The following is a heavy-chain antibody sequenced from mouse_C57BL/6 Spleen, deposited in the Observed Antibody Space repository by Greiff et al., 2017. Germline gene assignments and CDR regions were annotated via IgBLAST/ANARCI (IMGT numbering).Heavy chain of an antibody. CDR2: IYPESGSS. V-gene: IGHV1-55*01. D-gene: IGHD2-5*01. Sequence: VQLQEPGAELVKPGASVKMSCKASGYSFTSYCMTWVKQRPGHVLEWIGDIYPESGSSTYNEKFKGKATLTVDTSSSTAYMQLRSLTSEDSAVYYCASYSNSDMDYWGQGTTVTVSS. CDR1: GYSFTSYC. J-gene: IGHJ4*01. CDR3: ASYSNSDMDY.